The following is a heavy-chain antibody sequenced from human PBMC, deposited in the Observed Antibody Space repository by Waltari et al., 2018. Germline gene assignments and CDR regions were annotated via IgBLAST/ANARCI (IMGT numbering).Heavy chain of an antibody. J-gene: IGHJ5*02. V-gene: IGHV5-51*01. Sequence: EVQLVQSGAEVKKPGESLKISCKGSGYSFTNDWIAWVRQRPGKGLEWMGIIYPGDSDTRYSPSFQGQVTISADKSISATYLQWSSLKASDTAMYYCARLIAVSGTRWFDPWGQGTLVTVSS. CDR1: GYSFTNDW. D-gene: IGHD6-19*01. CDR2: IYPGDSDT. CDR3: ARLIAVSGTRWFDP.